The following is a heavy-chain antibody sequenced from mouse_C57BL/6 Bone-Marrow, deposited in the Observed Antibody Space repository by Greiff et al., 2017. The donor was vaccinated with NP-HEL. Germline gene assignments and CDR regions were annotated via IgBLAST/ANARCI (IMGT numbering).Heavy chain of an antibody. CDR3: ARASKREYYYAMDY. D-gene: IGHD2-5*01. J-gene: IGHJ4*01. CDR2: INPGSGGT. CDR1: GYAFTNYL. V-gene: IGHV1-54*01. Sequence: QVQLQQSGAELVRPGPSVKVSCKASGYAFTNYLIEWVKQRPGQGLEWIGVINPGSGGTNYNEKFKGKATLTADKSSSTAYMQLSSLTSEDSAVYFCARASKREYYYAMDYWGQGTSVTVSS.